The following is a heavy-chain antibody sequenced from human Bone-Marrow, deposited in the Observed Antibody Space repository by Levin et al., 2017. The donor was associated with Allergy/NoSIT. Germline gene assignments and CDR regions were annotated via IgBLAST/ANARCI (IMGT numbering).Heavy chain of an antibody. J-gene: IGHJ6*02. CDR2: IIPIFGAT. D-gene: IGHD5-12*01. Sequence: ASVKVSCKASGSTFNNYSFNWVRQAPGRGLEWMGGIIPIFGATDYAPNFQGRVTITADESTSTAYMELSSLSSEDTAVYFCARDGGNVDITMGNYHYYGLDVWGQGTTVTVSS. CDR3: ARDGGNVDITMGNYHYYGLDV. CDR1: GSTFNNYS. V-gene: IGHV1-69*13.